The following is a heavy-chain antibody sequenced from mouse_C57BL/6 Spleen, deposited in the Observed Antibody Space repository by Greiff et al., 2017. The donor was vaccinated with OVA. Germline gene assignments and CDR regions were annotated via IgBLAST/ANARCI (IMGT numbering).Heavy chain of an antibody. D-gene: IGHD3-2*02. J-gene: IGHJ4*01. CDR2: IYPGDGDT. V-gene: IGHV1-82*01. Sequence: QVQLQQSGPELVKPGASVPLSCPASGYAFSSSWMNWVKQRPGKGLEWIGRIYPGDGDTNYNGKFKGKATLTADKSSSTAYMQLSSLTSEDSAVYCCARWSSGYVRAMDYWGQGTSVTVSS. CDR3: ARWSSGYVRAMDY. CDR1: GYAFSSSW.